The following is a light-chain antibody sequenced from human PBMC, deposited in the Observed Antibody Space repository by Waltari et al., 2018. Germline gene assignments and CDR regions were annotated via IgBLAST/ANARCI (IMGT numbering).Light chain of an antibody. CDR2: DVN. CDR3: SSQSTKNGVI. Sequence: QSALTPPASVFGTPGQSITIPRPGSNRGVGGDYSGFWYEDHPGQAPKVIIYDVNKRPSGVSDRFSGSKSGHTASLTISGLQAEDEATFYCSSQSTKNGVIFGGGTKVTVL. J-gene: IGLJ2*01. V-gene: IGLV2-14*03. CDR1: NRGVGGDYS.